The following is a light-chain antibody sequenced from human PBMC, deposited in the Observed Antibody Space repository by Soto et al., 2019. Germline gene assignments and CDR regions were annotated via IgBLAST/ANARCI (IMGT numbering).Light chain of an antibody. CDR2: GTS. CDR1: QTVSSNY. CDR3: QQYGNSLT. Sequence: EVVLTQSPGTLSLSPGEGATLSCRASQTVSSNYLAWYQQKPGQAPRLVISGTSNRATGIPDRFSGSGSGTDFTLIIRRLAPEDFAVYYCQQYGNSLTFGGGTQVE. V-gene: IGKV3-20*01. J-gene: IGKJ4*01.